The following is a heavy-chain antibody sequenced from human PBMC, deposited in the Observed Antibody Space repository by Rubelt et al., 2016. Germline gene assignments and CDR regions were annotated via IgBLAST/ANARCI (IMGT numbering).Heavy chain of an antibody. Sequence: SGPGLVKPSETLSLTCAVYGGSFSGYYWSWIRQPPGKGLEWIGEIYHSGSTSYNPSLKSRVTILIDTSKNQLSLNLTSVTAADTAVYYCARGVRIAARLFDYWGQGTLVTVSS. V-gene: IGHV4-34*01. CDR1: GGSFSGYY. J-gene: IGHJ4*02. CDR3: ARGVRIAARLFDY. CDR2: IYHSGST. D-gene: IGHD6-6*01.